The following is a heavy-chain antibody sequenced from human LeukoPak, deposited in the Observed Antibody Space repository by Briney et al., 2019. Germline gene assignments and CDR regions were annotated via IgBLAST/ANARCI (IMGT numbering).Heavy chain of an antibody. D-gene: IGHD2-2*01. CDR2: VYVTGDT. V-gene: IGHV4-59*08. CDR1: VTSISRTY. Sequence: PSETLSLTCTVSVTSISRTYWSWLRQPPGRGLESVGYVYVTGDTNYNPSLTSRVTMSLDTSKNQFSLTLSSVTAADTAIYYCARRATSGNYQMLHFDSWGQGILVTVSS. CDR3: ARRATSGNYQMLHFDS. J-gene: IGHJ4*01.